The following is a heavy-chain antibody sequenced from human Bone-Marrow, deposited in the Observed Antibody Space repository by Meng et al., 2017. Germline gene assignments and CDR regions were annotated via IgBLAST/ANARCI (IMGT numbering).Heavy chain of an antibody. J-gene: IGHJ4*02. CDR2: ISWNSGSI. V-gene: IGHV3-9*01. CDR1: GFTFDDYA. Sequence: GGSLRLSCAASGFTFDDYAMHWVRQAPGKGLEWVSGISWNSGSIGYADSVKGRFTISRDNSKNTLYLQMNSLRAEDTAVYYCARDSPSIDYWGQGTLVTVSS. CDR3: ARDSPSIDY.